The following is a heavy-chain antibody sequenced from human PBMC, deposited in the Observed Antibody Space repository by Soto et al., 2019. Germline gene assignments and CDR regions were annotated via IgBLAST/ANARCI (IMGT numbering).Heavy chain of an antibody. V-gene: IGHV4-59*01. CDR3: AREGGYGMDV. J-gene: IGHJ6*02. Sequence: QPPGKGLEWIGYIYYSGSTNYNPSLKSRVTISVDTSKNQFSLKLSSVTAADTAVYYCAREGGYGMDVWGQGTTVTVSS. CDR2: IYYSGST.